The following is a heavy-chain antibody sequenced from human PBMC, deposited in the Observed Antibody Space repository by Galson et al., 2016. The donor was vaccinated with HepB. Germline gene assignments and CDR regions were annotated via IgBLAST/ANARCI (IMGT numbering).Heavy chain of an antibody. J-gene: IGHJ4*02. Sequence: SLRLSCAASGFTFSNYDMHWVRQVTGRGLEWISAVGTTGDTHYPDSVKGRFTISRENAKNSFYLQMDSLRAGDTAVYYCTKTGSGWYFDYWGQGTLVTVSS. CDR3: TKTGSGWYFDY. D-gene: IGHD6-19*01. CDR2: VGTTGDT. CDR1: GFTFSNYD. V-gene: IGHV3-13*01.